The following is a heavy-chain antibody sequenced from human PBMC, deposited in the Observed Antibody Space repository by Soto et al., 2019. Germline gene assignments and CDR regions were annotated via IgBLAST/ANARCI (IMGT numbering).Heavy chain of an antibody. CDR2: ISYGGSDK. V-gene: IGHV3-30*18. D-gene: IGHD1-20*01. Sequence: GGSLRLSCVASGFMFNSYGIHWVRQAPGKGLEWLAGISYGGSDKYYADSGKGRFSISRDNSRNVLYLQMNSLRGEDTALYYCAKDRTRSGFVGITEGGVDLWGRGTLVTVSS. CDR1: GFMFNSYG. J-gene: IGHJ5*02. CDR3: AKDRTRSGFVGITEGGVDL.